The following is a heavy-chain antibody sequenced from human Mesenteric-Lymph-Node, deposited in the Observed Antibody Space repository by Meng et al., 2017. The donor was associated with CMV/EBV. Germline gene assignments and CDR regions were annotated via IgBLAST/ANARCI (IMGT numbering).Heavy chain of an antibody. J-gene: IGHJ4*02. CDR3: ARDEGYYGSGSNFDY. D-gene: IGHD3-10*01. V-gene: IGHV7-4-1*02. Sequence: SGYTFSSYAMNWVRQAPGQGLEWMGWINTNTGNPTYAQGFTGRFVFSLDTSVSTAYLQISSLKAEDTAVYYCARDEGYYGSGSNFDYWGQGTLVTVSS. CDR1: GYTFSSYA. CDR2: INTNTGNP.